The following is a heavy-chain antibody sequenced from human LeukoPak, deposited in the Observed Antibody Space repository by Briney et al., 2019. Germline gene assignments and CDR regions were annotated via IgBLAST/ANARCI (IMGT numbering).Heavy chain of an antibody. CDR2: VNPNSGGT. V-gene: IGHV1-2*02. CDR3: AREGYSSY. J-gene: IGHJ4*02. D-gene: IGHD4-11*01. Sequence: GASVKVSCKASGYSFTGYYMHWVRQAPGQGLEWMGWVNPNSGGTTYAQKFQGRVTMTRDTSISTAYMELSRLRSDDTAVYYCAREGYSSYWGQGTPVTVSS. CDR1: GYSFTGYY.